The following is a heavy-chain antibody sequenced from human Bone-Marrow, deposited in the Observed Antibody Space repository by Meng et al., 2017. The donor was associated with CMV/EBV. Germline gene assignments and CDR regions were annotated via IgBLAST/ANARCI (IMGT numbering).Heavy chain of an antibody. CDR2: MNPKSGGT. CDR3: ARDQDGCGY. CDR1: GYTFTDYY. D-gene: IGHD5-24*01. J-gene: IGHJ4*02. V-gene: IGHV1-2*02. Sequence: ASVKVSCKASGYTFTDYYMHWVRQSPGQGLEWMGWMNPKSGGTAYAQKFQGRVTLTRDTSISTAYMELSRLRSDDTAVYYCARDQDGCGYWGQGTLVTVSS.